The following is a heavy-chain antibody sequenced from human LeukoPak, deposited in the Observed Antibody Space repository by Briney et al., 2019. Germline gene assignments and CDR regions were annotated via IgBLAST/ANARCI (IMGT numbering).Heavy chain of an antibody. CDR1: GGSISSYY. CDR3: ARGGAAARIFDY. Sequence: SETLSLTCTVSGGSISSYYWSWIRQPPGKGLEWIGYIYYSGSTNYNPSLKSRVTISVDTSKNQFSLKLSSVTAADTAVYYCARGGAAARIFDYWGQGTLVTVSS. V-gene: IGHV4-59*08. J-gene: IGHJ4*02. D-gene: IGHD6-6*01. CDR2: IYYSGST.